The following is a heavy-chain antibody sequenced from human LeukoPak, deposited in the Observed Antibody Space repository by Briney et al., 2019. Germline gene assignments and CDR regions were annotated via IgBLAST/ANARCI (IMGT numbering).Heavy chain of an antibody. J-gene: IGHJ4*02. Sequence: PGGSLRLSCAASGFTFSSYAMHWVRQAPGKGLEWVAVISYDGSNKYYADSVKGRFTISRDNSKNTLYLQMNSLRAEDTAVYYCARGKRRVYYDFWSGYLFDYWGQGTLVTVSS. CDR2: ISYDGSNK. V-gene: IGHV3-30*04. D-gene: IGHD3-3*01. CDR1: GFTFSSYA. CDR3: ARGKRRVYYDFWSGYLFDY.